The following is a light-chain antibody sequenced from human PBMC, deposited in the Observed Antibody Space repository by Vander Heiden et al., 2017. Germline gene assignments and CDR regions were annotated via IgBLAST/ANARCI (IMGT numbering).Light chain of an antibody. V-gene: IGKV3-20*01. CDR2: GAS. CDR1: QRLSSSY. CDR3: QHYGGSSPRT. J-gene: IGKJ1*01. Sequence: EIVLTQSPGTLSLSPGERATLSCRASQRLSSSYLAWYQQKPGQAPRLLIYGASTRATGIPDRFSGSGSGTDFTLTISRLEPEDFAVYYCQHYGGSSPRTFGQGTKVEIK.